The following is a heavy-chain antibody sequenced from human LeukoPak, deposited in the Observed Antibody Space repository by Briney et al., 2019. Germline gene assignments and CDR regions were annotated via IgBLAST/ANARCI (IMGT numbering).Heavy chain of an antibody. J-gene: IGHJ4*02. CDR2: INPNSGGT. CDR3: ARARSALRYFDY. Sequence: ASVKVSCKDSGYTFTGYYMHWVRQAPGQGLEWMGWINPNSGGTNYAQKFQGRVTMTRDTSISTAYMELSRLRSDDTAVYYCARARSALRYFDYWGQGTLVTVSS. CDR1: GYTFTGYY. V-gene: IGHV1-2*02. D-gene: IGHD3-9*01.